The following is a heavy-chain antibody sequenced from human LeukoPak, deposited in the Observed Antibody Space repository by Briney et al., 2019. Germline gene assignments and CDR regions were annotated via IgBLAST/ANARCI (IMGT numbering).Heavy chain of an antibody. J-gene: IGHJ6*03. D-gene: IGHD6-6*01. CDR2: IYYSGST. CDR1: GGSISSHY. V-gene: IGHV4-59*11. Sequence: SETLSLTCTVSGGSISSHYWSWIRQPPGKGLEWIGYIYYSGSTNYNPSLKSRVTISVDTSKNQFSLKLSSVTAADTAVYYCARVLDSSSSDYYYYYMDVWGKGTTVTVSS. CDR3: ARVLDSSSSDYYYYYMDV.